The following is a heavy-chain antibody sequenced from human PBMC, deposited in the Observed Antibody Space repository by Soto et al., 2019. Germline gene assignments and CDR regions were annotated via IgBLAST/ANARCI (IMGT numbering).Heavy chain of an antibody. Sequence: GGSLRLSCAASGFTFSSYGMHWVRQAPGKGLEWVAVISYDGSNKYYADSVKGRFTISRDNSKNTLYLQMNSLRAEDTAVYYCAKVQLSPVPLGLGEIDYWGQGTLVTVSS. V-gene: IGHV3-30*18. J-gene: IGHJ4*02. CDR2: ISYDGSNK. CDR3: AKVQLSPVPLGLGEIDY. D-gene: IGHD1-1*01. CDR1: GFTFSSYG.